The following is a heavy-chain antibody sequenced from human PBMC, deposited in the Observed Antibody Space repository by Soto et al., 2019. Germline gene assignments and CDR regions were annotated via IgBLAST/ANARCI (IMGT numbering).Heavy chain of an antibody. CDR2: IRDYTGNT. J-gene: IGHJ6*02. V-gene: IGHV1-18*01. CDR1: GYTFTSSG. Sequence: QVQLVQSGAEVKKPGASVKVSCKSSGYTFTSSGISWVRPAPGQGLEWMGWIRDYTGNTNYAKKLQGRGTMTTDTSTSTAYMELRSLRSDDTAGYYCAIDRPTRDVWGQGTTVTVSS. CDR3: AIDRPTRDV.